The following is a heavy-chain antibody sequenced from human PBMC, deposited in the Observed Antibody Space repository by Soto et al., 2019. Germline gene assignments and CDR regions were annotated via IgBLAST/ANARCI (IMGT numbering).Heavy chain of an antibody. CDR2: IYYSGST. V-gene: IGHV4-59*01. CDR3: ARVGYSSSWYEVGPIDY. D-gene: IGHD6-13*01. J-gene: IGHJ4*02. Sequence: SETLSLTCTVSGGSISSYYWSWIRQPPGKGLEWIGYIYYSGSTNYNPSLKSRVTISVDTSKNQFSLKLSSVTAADTAVYYCARVGYSSSWYEVGPIDYWGQGTLVTVSS. CDR1: GGSISSYY.